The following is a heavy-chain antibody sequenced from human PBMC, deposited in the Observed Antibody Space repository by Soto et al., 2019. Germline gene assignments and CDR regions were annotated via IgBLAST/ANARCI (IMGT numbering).Heavy chain of an antibody. D-gene: IGHD3-3*01. V-gene: IGHV4-31*03. Sequence: SETLSLTCTVSGGSISSGGYYWSWIRQHPGKGLEWIGYIYYSGSTYYNPSLKSRVTISVDTSKNQFSLKLSSVTAADTAVYYCARNIKRDFGEWDWFDPWGQGTLVTVSS. CDR2: IYYSGST. CDR3: ARNIKRDFGEWDWFDP. J-gene: IGHJ5*02. CDR1: GGSISSGGYY.